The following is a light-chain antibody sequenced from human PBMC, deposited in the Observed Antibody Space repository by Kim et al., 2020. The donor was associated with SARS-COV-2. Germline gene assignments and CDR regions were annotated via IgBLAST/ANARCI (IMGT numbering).Light chain of an antibody. Sequence: VSVGDRVTSTCRASQGIGRDLGWYQQKPGKAPRLLIFTASTLQTGVPPTFSGSGSGTDFTLTISSLQPDDYATYYCLQAYTFPWTFGQGTKVDIK. CDR3: LQAYTFPWT. V-gene: IGKV1-6*01. CDR2: TAS. J-gene: IGKJ1*01. CDR1: QGIGRD.